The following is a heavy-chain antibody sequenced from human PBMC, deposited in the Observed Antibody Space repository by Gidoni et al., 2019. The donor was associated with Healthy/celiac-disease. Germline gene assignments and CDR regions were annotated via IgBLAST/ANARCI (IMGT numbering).Heavy chain of an antibody. CDR3: ARGAPYCSSTSCYLSYYGMDV. V-gene: IGHV3-64*01. D-gene: IGHD2-2*01. CDR2: ISSNGGST. J-gene: IGHJ6*02. CDR1: RFTFSSHA. Sequence: EVQLVQSGGGLVQPGGSLRPPCAPSRFTFSSHAMHWVRQAPGKGLEYVSAISSNGGSTYYANSVKGRFTISRDNSKNTLYLQMGSLRAEDMAVYYCARGAPYCSSTSCYLSYYGMDVWGQGTTVTVSS.